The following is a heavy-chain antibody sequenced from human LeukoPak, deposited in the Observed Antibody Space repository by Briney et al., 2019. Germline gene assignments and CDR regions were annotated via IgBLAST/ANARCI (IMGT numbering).Heavy chain of an antibody. CDR2: IYYSGST. Sequence: PSETLSLTCTVSGGSISSSSYYWGWIRQPPGKGLEWIGSIYYSGSTYYNPSLKSRVTISVDTSKNQFSLKLSSVTAADTAVYYCARHPARIAAAGTGYWGQGTLVTVSS. D-gene: IGHD6-13*01. V-gene: IGHV4-39*01. CDR1: GGSISSSSYY. CDR3: ARHPARIAAAGTGY. J-gene: IGHJ4*02.